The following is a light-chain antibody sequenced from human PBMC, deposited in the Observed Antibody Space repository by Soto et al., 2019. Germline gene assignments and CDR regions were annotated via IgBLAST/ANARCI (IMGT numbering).Light chain of an antibody. CDR3: QQRSNWPRFT. J-gene: IGKJ5*01. V-gene: IGKV3-11*01. CDR1: QSVSSY. Sequence: EIVLTQSPATLSLSPGERATLSCRASQSVSSYLAWYQQKPGQAPRLLFYDASNRATGIPARFSGSGSGTDFTLTISRLEPEDFAVYYCQQRSNWPRFTFGPGTPLETK. CDR2: DAS.